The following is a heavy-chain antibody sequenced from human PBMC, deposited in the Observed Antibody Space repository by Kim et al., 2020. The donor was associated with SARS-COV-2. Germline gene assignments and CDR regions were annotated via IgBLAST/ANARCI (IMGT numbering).Heavy chain of an antibody. V-gene: IGHV1-18*01. D-gene: IGHD3-22*01. CDR1: GYTFTSYG. J-gene: IGHJ3*02. CDR3: ARAPTMIVVVITSDAFDI. CDR2: ISAYNGNT. Sequence: ASVKVSCKASGYTFTSYGISWVRQAPGQGLEWMGLISAYNGNTNYAQKLQGRVTMTTDTSTSTAYMELRSLRSDDTAVYYCARAPTMIVVVITSDAFDIWGQGTMVTVSS.